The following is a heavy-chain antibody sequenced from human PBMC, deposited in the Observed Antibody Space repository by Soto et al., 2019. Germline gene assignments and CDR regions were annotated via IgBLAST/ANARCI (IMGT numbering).Heavy chain of an antibody. V-gene: IGHV1-2*02. J-gene: IGHJ4*02. Sequence: ASVKVSCKASGYSFTAYYIHWLRQAPGQGLEWIGWVNPTSGDTNFSQNFQGRVTMTSDTSISTAYMELNSLRSDDTAVYFCARRAYVDRFDHWGQGTLFTAPQ. D-gene: IGHD5-12*01. CDR1: GYSFTAYY. CDR3: ARRAYVDRFDH. CDR2: VNPTSGDT.